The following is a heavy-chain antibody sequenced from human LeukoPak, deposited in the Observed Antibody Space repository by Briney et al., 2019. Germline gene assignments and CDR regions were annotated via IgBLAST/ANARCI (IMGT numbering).Heavy chain of an antibody. CDR3: ARDARVVIDY. D-gene: IGHD2-15*01. J-gene: IGHJ4*02. Sequence: GGSLRLSCAASGFTFSSYWMSWVRQAPGKGLEWVANMNLNGSEKYYVDSVKGRFTISRDNAKNSLYLLMNSLRAEDTAVYYCARDARVVIDYWGQGTLVTVSS. V-gene: IGHV3-7*01. CDR1: GFTFSSYW. CDR2: MNLNGSEK.